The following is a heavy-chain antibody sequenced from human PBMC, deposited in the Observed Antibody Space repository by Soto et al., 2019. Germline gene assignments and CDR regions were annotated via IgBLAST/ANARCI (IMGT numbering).Heavy chain of an antibody. CDR2: ISSNSGSV. D-gene: IGHD4-17*01. CDR3: AKDALTAVGFHFDF. Sequence: EVQLVESGGGLVQPGRSLRLSCAASGFTFDDYAMHWVRQAPGKGLEWVSGISSNSGSVGYADSVKGRFTISRDNSKHSLYLQISSLKAEDTALYYCAKDALTAVGFHFDFWGQGTLVTVSS. V-gene: IGHV3-9*01. J-gene: IGHJ4*02. CDR1: GFTFDDYA.